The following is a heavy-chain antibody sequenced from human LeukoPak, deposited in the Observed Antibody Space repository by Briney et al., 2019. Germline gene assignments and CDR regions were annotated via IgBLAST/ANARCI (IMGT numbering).Heavy chain of an antibody. CDR2: VYYSGST. CDR1: GGSVSGYY. V-gene: IGHV4-59*02. J-gene: IGHJ4*02. CDR3: ARLTRRSGNYFDY. D-gene: IGHD1-1*01. Sequence: SETLSLTCVVSGGSVSGYYWGWIRQPPGRGLEWIGYVYYSGSTNYNPSFKSRITISVDTSRNQFSLQLSSVTAADTAVYYCARLTRRSGNYFDYWGQGTLVTVSS.